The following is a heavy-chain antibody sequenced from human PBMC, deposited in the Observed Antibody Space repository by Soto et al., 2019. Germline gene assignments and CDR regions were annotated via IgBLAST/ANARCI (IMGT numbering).Heavy chain of an antibody. Sequence: DVQLVESGGGLVQPGGSLRLSCAASGFMFSDYSMNWVRQAPGKGPEWVSYISSGSDTIKYVDSVKGRFTISRDNAKDSLYLQMNSLRAEDTAVYYCARGRLEYCTSTRCYAFDIWGQGAMVTVSS. J-gene: IGHJ3*02. CDR2: ISSGSDTI. CDR3: ARGRLEYCTSTRCYAFDI. V-gene: IGHV3-48*01. D-gene: IGHD2-2*01. CDR1: GFMFSDYS.